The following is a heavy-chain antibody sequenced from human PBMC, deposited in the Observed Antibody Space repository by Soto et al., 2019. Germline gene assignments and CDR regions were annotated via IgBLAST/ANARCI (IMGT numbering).Heavy chain of an antibody. CDR2: ITSSSDTI. CDR1: GFTFRSFH. J-gene: IGHJ6*02. V-gene: IGHV3-48*02. Sequence: SGGSQRLSCAASGFTFRSFHRNWVRQAPGRGLEWVAYITSSSDTIYYSDSVKGRFTISRDNGKNSLFLQMNSLRDEDTAVYYCARVVVVIPPGYYYAMDVWGQGTTVTVSS. D-gene: IGHD3-22*01. CDR3: ARVVVVIPPGYYYAMDV.